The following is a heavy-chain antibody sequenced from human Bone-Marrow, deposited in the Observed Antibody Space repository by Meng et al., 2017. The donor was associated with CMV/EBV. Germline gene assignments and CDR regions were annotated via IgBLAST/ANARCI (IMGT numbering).Heavy chain of an antibody. Sequence: GESLKISCAASGFTFSSYGMHWVRQAPGKGLEWVAFIRYDGSNKYYADSVKGRFTISRDNSKNTLYLQMNSLRAEDTAVYYCAKVGDIVVVPAANYFDYWGQGTRVTVSS. D-gene: IGHD2-2*01. V-gene: IGHV3-30*02. J-gene: IGHJ4*02. CDR2: IRYDGSNK. CDR1: GFTFSSYG. CDR3: AKVGDIVVVPAANYFDY.